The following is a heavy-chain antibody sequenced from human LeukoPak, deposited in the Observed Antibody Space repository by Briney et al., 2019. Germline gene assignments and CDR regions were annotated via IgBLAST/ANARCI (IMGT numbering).Heavy chain of an antibody. Sequence: ASVKVSCKASGYTFTSYGISWVRQAPGQGLEWMGWISAYNGNTNYAQKFQGRVTITRNTSISTAYMELSSLRSEDTAVYYCARGFKGPFDYWGQGTLVTVSS. CDR2: ISAYNGNT. J-gene: IGHJ4*02. V-gene: IGHV1-18*01. CDR1: GYTFTSYG. CDR3: ARGFKGPFDY.